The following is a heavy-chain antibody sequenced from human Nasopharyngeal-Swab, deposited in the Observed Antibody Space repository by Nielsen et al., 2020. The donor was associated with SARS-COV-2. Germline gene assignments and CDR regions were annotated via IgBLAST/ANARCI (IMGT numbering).Heavy chain of an antibody. D-gene: IGHD3-22*01. Sequence: GGSLRLSCAASGFTFSSYEMNWVRQAPGKGLEWVSYISSSGSTIYYADSVKGRFTISRDNAKNSLYLQMNSLRAEDTAVYYCARTPTRYDSRDRGAFDIWGQGTMVTVS. V-gene: IGHV3-48*03. CDR2: ISSSGSTI. J-gene: IGHJ3*02. CDR1: GFTFSSYE. CDR3: ARTPTRYDSRDRGAFDI.